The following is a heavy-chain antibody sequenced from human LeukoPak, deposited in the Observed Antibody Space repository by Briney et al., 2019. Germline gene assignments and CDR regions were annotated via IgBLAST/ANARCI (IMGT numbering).Heavy chain of an antibody. CDR2: MYSSGSA. CDR1: GGSMKNENYD. D-gene: IGHD3-3*01. Sequence: SETLSLICTISGGSMKNENYDWGWIRQSPGKGLEWIGTVSMYSSGSADYNPSLKSRVTISVDTSKNQFSLKLSSVTAADTAVYCCARDRMASITIFGVVIRPNWFDPWGQGTLVTVSS. J-gene: IGHJ5*02. CDR3: ARDRMASITIFGVVIRPNWFDP. V-gene: IGHV4-39*07.